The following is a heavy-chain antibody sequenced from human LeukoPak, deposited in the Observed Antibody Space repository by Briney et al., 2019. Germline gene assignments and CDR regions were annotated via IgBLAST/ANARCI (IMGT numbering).Heavy chain of an antibody. D-gene: IGHD2-8*02. Sequence: PGGSLRLSCVASEFTFSLYAMHWVRQAPGKGLEWVAVISYDGSNKYYADSVKGRFTISRDNSKNTLYLQLNSLRPEDTAVYQCVRAGYCTGGTCSHYYNYYYMDVWGKGTTVTVSS. CDR1: EFTFSLYA. J-gene: IGHJ6*03. CDR3: VRAGYCTGGTCSHYYNYYYMDV. V-gene: IGHV3-30*04. CDR2: ISYDGSNK.